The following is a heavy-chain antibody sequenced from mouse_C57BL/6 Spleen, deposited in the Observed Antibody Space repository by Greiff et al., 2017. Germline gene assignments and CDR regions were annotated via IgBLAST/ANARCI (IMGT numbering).Heavy chain of an antibody. D-gene: IGHD1-1*01. CDR1: GFTFSSYA. CDR3: ARDYYGSSSLTLDY. J-gene: IGHJ2*01. CDR2: ISDGGSYT. V-gene: IGHV5-4*01. Sequence: EVHLVESGGGLVKPGGSLKLSCAASGFTFSSYAMSWVRQTPEKRLEWVATISDGGSYTYYPDNVKGRFTISRDNAKNNLYLQMSHLKSEDTAMYYCARDYYGSSSLTLDYWGQGTTLTVSS.